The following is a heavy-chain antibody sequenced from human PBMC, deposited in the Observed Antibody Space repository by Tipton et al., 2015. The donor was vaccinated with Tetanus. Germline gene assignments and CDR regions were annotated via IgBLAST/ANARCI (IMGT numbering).Heavy chain of an antibody. J-gene: IGHJ4*02. CDR2: ISYDGSNK. CDR3: ARGSLLWFGELLFFDY. Sequence: SLRLSCAASGFTFSSYAMHWVRQAPGKGLEWVAVISYDGSNKYYADSVKGRFTISRDNSKNTLYLQMNSLRAEDTAVYYCARGSLLWFGELLFFDYWGQRTLVTVS. D-gene: IGHD3-10*01. CDR1: GFTFSSYA. V-gene: IGHV3-30-3*01.